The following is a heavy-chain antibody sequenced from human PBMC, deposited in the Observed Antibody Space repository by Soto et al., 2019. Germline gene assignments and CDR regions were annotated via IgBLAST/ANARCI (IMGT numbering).Heavy chain of an antibody. J-gene: IGHJ6*02. CDR3: ARGATTIDYYYGMDV. CDR1: GGSISSGGYY. CDR2: IYYSGST. D-gene: IGHD1-26*01. Sequence: SETLCLTCTVSGGSISSGGYYGSWIRQHPGKGLEWIGYIYYSGSTYYNPSLKSRVTISVDTSKNQFSLKLSSVTAADTAVYYCARGATTIDYYYGMDVWGQGTTVT. V-gene: IGHV4-31*03.